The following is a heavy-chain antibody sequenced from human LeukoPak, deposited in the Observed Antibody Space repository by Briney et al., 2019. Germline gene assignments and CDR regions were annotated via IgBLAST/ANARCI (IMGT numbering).Heavy chain of an antibody. CDR2: ISGSGGST. CDR1: GFTFSSYE. V-gene: IGHV3-23*01. J-gene: IGHJ4*02. D-gene: IGHD1-26*01. Sequence: PGGSLRLSCAASGFTFSSYEMNWVRQAPGKGLEWVSAISGSGGSTYYADSVKGRFTISRDNSKNTLYLQMNSLRAEDTAVYYCAKPVGATTWASFDYWGQGTLVTVSS. CDR3: AKPVGATTWASFDY.